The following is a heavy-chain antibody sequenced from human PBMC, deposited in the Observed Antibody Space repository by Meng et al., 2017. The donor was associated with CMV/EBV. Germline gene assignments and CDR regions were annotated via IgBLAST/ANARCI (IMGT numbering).Heavy chain of an antibody. CDR2: IRSSSSYI. CDR3: ASWGYDFWSGYPTSEY. J-gene: IGHJ4*02. CDR1: GFTFSSYS. V-gene: IGHV3-21*01. Sequence: GGSLRLSCAASGFTFSSYSMNWVRQAPGKGLEWVSSIRSSSSYIYYADSVKGRFTISRDNAKNSLYLQMNSLRAEDTAVYYCASWGYDFWSGYPTSEYWGQGTLVTVSS. D-gene: IGHD3-3*01.